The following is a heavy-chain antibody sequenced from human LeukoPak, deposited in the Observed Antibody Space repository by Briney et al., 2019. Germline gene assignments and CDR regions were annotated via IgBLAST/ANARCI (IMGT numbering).Heavy chain of an antibody. V-gene: IGHV4-38-2*02. CDR2: IYHSGST. D-gene: IGHD6-19*01. CDR3: AREAQGSSYDFDH. Sequence: SETLSLTCTVSGYSISSGYYWGWIRQPPGKGLEWIGSIYHSGSTYYNPSLKSRVTISVDTSKNQFSLKLSSVTAADTAVYYCAREAQGSSYDFDHWGQGTLVTVSS. CDR1: GYSISSGYY. J-gene: IGHJ4*02.